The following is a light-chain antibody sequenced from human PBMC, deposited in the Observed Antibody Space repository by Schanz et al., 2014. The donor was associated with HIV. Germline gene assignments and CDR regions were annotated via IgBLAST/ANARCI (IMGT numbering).Light chain of an antibody. CDR3: AAWDDRLNCWV. V-gene: IGLV1-47*01. CDR2: RNN. J-gene: IGLJ3*02. Sequence: QSVLTQPPSASGTPGQRVTISCSGSSSNIGSNYVYWYHQLPGTAPKLLIYRNNHPPSGVPDRFSGSKSGTSASLAISGLRSEDEADYHCAAWDDRLNCWVFGGGTQLTVL. CDR1: SSNIGSNY.